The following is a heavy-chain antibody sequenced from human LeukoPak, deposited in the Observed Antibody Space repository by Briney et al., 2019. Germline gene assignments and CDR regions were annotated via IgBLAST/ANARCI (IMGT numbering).Heavy chain of an antibody. V-gene: IGHV3-64*01. J-gene: IGHJ4*02. Sequence: AGGSLRLSCAASGFTFSNYAMHWVRQPPGKGLEYVSTIISNGGSTYYANSVKGRFTISRDNSKNTLYLQMGSLRAEDTAVYYCARDRGYSYGYFDYWGRGTLVTISS. CDR2: IISNGGST. D-gene: IGHD5-18*01. CDR1: GFTFSNYA. CDR3: ARDRGYSYGYFDY.